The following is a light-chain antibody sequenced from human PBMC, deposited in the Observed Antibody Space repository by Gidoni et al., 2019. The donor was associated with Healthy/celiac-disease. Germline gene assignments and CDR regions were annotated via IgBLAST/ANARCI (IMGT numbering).Light chain of an antibody. CDR1: KLGYKY. Sequence: SHELTQPPSVSVSPGQTAIITCSGDKLGYKYASWYQQRPGQSPVLVIYQDFNRPSGIPERFAGSNSGNTATLTISGTQAMDEADYYCQAWDSRTVVFGGGTQLTV. J-gene: IGLJ3*02. V-gene: IGLV3-1*01. CDR2: QDF. CDR3: QAWDSRTVV.